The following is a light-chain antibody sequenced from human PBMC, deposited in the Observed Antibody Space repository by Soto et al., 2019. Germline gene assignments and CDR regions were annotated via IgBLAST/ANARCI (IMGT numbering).Light chain of an antibody. CDR1: QSISNY. CDR2: AAS. V-gene: IGKV1-39*01. Sequence: DIEMTQSPSSLSASVGDRVTITCRAGQSISNYLNWYQHKPGKVPKLLIYAASSLQSGVPTRFSGSGSGTDFTLTISSLQSEDVATYYCQQSYGTPLTFGGGTKVEIK. CDR3: QQSYGTPLT. J-gene: IGKJ4*02.